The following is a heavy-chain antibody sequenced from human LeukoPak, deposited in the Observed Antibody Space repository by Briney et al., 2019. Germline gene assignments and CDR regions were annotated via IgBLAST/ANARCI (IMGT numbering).Heavy chain of an antibody. V-gene: IGHV3-21*01. CDR1: GFTFSSYS. CDR2: ISSSGDYI. D-gene: IGHD4-17*01. Sequence: GGSLRLSCAASGFTFSSYSMNWVRQAPGKELEWVSSISSSGDYIYYADSVKGRFTISRDNANNLLYLQMNSLRAEDTAVFYCARDLYGDYAFDIWGQGTMVTVSS. CDR3: ARDLYGDYAFDI. J-gene: IGHJ3*02.